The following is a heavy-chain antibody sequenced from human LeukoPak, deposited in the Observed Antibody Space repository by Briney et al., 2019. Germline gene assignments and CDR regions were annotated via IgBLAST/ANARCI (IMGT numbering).Heavy chain of an antibody. CDR1: GFTFSSYS. D-gene: IGHD3-22*01. V-gene: IGHV3-21*01. CDR2: ISSSSRYI. J-gene: IGHJ6*02. CDR3: AREGHYYDSSGYSSDWYYYGMDV. Sequence: PGGSLRLSCAASGFTFSSYSMNWVRQAPGKGLEWVSSISSSSRYIYYADSVKGRLTISRDNAKNSLYLQMNSLRAEDTAVYYCAREGHYYDSSGYSSDWYYYGMDVWGQGTTVTVSS.